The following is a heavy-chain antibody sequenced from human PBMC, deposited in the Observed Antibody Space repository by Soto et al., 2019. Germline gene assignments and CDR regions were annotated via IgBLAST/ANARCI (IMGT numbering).Heavy chain of an antibody. CDR1: GYSISSSNW. Sequence: PSETLSLTCAVSGYSISSSNWWGWIRQPPGKGLEWIGYIYYSGSTYYNPSLKSRVTMSVDTSKNQFPLKLSSVTAVDTAVYYCARGYSYGRDAFDIWGQGTMVTVSS. CDR2: IYYSGST. V-gene: IGHV4-28*03. D-gene: IGHD5-18*01. J-gene: IGHJ3*02. CDR3: ARGYSYGRDAFDI.